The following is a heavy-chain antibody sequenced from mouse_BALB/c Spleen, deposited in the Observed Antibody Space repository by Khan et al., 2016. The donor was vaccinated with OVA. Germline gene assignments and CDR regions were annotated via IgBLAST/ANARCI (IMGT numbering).Heavy chain of an antibody. V-gene: IGHV5-6*02. J-gene: IGHJ3*01. Sequence: EVKVEESGGDLVKPGGSLKLSCAASGFTFSTYGMSWVRQTPDMRLEWVATISSGGHYTYPDSVKGRFTISRDNAKNTLYLQRSSLKSEDTAIYYCARLAYYYNSDGFAYWGQGTLVTVSA. CDR1: GFTFSTYG. CDR3: ARLAYYYNSDGFAY. D-gene: IGHD1-1*01. CDR2: ISSGGHYT.